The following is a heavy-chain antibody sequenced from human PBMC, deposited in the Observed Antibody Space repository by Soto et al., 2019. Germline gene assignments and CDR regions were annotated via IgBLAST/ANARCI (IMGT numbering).Heavy chain of an antibody. D-gene: IGHD2-15*01. CDR3: ARYRTKGLRGSAFDI. CDR1: GFTFSSYE. J-gene: IGHJ3*02. Sequence: EVQLVESGGGLVQPGGSLRLSCAASGFTFSSYEMNWVRQAPGKGLEWVSYISSSSSYTNYADSVKGRFTISRDNAKNSLYLQMNSLRAEDTAVYYCARYRTKGLRGSAFDIWGQGTMVTVSS. V-gene: IGHV3-48*03. CDR2: ISSSSSYT.